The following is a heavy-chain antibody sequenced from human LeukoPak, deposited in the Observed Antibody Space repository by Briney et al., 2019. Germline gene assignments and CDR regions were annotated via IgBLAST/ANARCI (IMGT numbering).Heavy chain of an antibody. CDR2: ISNDGGDT. CDR3: GRDWKLDY. D-gene: IGHD1-1*01. V-gene: IGHV3-23*01. Sequence: PGGSLRLSCYTSGFTFNNYLMSWVRQAPGKGLEWVSAISNDGGDTKYADSVKGRFTISRDNSRNTLFLQMRSLRVDDTAIYYCGRDWKLDYWGQGSLVTVSS. CDR1: GFTFNNYL. J-gene: IGHJ4*02.